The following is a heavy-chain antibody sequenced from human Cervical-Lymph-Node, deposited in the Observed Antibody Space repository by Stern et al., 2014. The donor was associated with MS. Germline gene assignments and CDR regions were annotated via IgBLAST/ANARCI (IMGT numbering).Heavy chain of an antibody. CDR3: ARAEPDCSSTSCPLGLYYYYGMDV. CDR1: GGTFSSYA. CDR2: IIPIFGTA. J-gene: IGHJ6*02. D-gene: IGHD2-2*01. Sequence: QVQLGQSGAEVKKPGSSVKVSCKASGGTFSSYALSWVRQAPGQGLEWMGGIIPIFGTANYAQKFQDRVTITADESTSTAYMELSSLRSEDTAVYYCARAEPDCSSTSCPLGLYYYYGMDVWGQGTTVTVSS. V-gene: IGHV1-69*01.